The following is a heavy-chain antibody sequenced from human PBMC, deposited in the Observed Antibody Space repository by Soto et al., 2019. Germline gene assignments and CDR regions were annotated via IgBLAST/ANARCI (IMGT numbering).Heavy chain of an antibody. D-gene: IGHD6-19*01. CDR2: ITVNSGNT. V-gene: IGHV1-18*01. CDR3: GRGLGGGWYYFDY. J-gene: IGHJ4*02. Sequence: QGQLAQSGVEVKKPGASVKVSCKASGYTFINYGIGWVRQAPGQGLEWMGWITVNSGNTNYPQKFQGRVTMTKDTSTSTAYMELRSLTSDATAVYYCGRGLGGGWYYFDYWGPGTLVTVSA. CDR1: GYTFINYG.